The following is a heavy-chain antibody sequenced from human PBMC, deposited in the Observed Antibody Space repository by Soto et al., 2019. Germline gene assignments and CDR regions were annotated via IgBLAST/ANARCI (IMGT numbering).Heavy chain of an antibody. J-gene: IGHJ3*01. V-gene: IGHV5-51*01. D-gene: IGHD2-15*01. CDR1: GYTFTSYW. CDR2: IYPSDSDT. CDR3: ARPYCSGGSCYSDAFDV. Sequence: LGESLKISCKASGYTFTSYWIGWVRQMPEKGLEWMGIIYPSDSDTRYSPSFQGQVTISVDKSISTAYLQWSRLKASDSAIYYCARPYCSGGSCYSDAFDVWGQGTMVTVSS.